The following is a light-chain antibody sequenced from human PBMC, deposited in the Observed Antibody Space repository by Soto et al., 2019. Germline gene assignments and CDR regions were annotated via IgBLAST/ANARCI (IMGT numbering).Light chain of an antibody. Sequence: QSVLTQPPSVSGAPGQRVTISCTGSSSNIGAGYDVHWYQQLPGTAHKLLIYGNSHRPSGVPDRFAGSKSGTSASLAITGLQAEDEADDYCQSYDSSLSVGFGGGTQRTV. CDR1: SSNIGAGYD. V-gene: IGLV1-40*01. CDR3: QSYDSSLSVG. CDR2: GNS. J-gene: IGLJ2*01.